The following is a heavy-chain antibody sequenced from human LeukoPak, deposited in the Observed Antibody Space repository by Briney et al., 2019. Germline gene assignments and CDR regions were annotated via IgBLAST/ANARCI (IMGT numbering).Heavy chain of an antibody. V-gene: IGHV1-18*01. J-gene: IGHJ5*02. CDR1: GYTFTSYG. Sequence: GASVTVSCKASGYTFTSYGISWVRQAPGQGLEWMGWISAYNGNTNYAQKLQGRVTMTTDTSTSTAYMELRSLRSDDTAVYYCARESSSTSPSWFDPWGQGTLVTVSS. CDR2: ISAYNGNT. D-gene: IGHD2-2*01. CDR3: ARESSSTSPSWFDP.